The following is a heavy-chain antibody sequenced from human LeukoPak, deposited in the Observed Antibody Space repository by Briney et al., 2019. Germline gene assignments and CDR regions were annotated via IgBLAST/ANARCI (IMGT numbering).Heavy chain of an antibody. Sequence: PSETLSLTCAVYGGSFSGYYWTWIRQPPGKGLEWIGEINHSGSTNYNPSLKSRVTISIDTSKNQFSLKLSSVTAADTAVYYCARGAKYYDILTGLDAFDIWGQGTMVTVSS. D-gene: IGHD3-9*01. CDR1: GGSFSGYY. J-gene: IGHJ3*02. CDR2: INHSGST. CDR3: ARGAKYYDILTGLDAFDI. V-gene: IGHV4-34*01.